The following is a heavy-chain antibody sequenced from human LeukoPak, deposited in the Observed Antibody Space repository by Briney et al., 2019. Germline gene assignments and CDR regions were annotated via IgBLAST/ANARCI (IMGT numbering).Heavy chain of an antibody. Sequence: KAGGSLRLSCAASGFSISNDWMSWVRQAPGKGLEWVARVKSRSAGETTDYAAPVKGRFTISRDDSKNTLYLQMNSLKTEDTAVYYCTLIQGWGSGSYYRDFWGQGTLVTVCS. CDR1: GFSISNDW. V-gene: IGHV3-15*01. D-gene: IGHD3-10*01. CDR3: TLIQGWGSGSYYRDF. J-gene: IGHJ4*02. CDR2: VKSRSAGETT.